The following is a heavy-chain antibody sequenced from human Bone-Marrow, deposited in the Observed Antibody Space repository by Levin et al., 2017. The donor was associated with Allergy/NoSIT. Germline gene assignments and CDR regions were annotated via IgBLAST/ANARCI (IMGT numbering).Heavy chain of an antibody. CDR1: GYTFTSYG. J-gene: IGHJ4*02. CDR3: ARGVQFFYDSKMGPELYDY. CDR2: ISAYNGNT. Sequence: GESLKISCKASGYTFTSYGISWVRQAPGQGLEWMGWISAYNGNTNYAQKLQGRVTMTTDTSTSTAYMELRSLRSDDTAVYYCARGVQFFYDSKMGPELYDYWGQGTLVTVSS. V-gene: IGHV1-18*01. D-gene: IGHD3-22*01.